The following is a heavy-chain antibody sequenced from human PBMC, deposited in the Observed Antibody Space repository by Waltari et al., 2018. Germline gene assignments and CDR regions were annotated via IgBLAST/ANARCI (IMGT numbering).Heavy chain of an antibody. CDR2: IYHSGST. CDR3: ARGGWHYFDY. CDR1: GGSISSYY. V-gene: IGHV4-59*01. D-gene: IGHD3-22*01. Sequence: QVQLQESGPGLVKPSETLSLTCTVSGGSISSYYWSWIRQPPGKGLEWIGYIYHSGSTTYNPSLKRRVTISVDTSKNQFSLKLSSVTAADTAVYYCARGGWHYFDYWGQGTLVTVSS. J-gene: IGHJ4*02.